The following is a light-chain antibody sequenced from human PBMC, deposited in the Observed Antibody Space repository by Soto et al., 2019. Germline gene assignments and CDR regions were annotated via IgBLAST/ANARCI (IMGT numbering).Light chain of an antibody. Sequence: EIVLTQSPATLSLSPGERAPLSCTTSQSVSSFLAWYQQKPGQAPRLLIYDAYNRATGIPDRLSGSGSGTDFTLTISSLQPEDFATYDGQQANSFPFTFGGGTKVDIK. CDR1: QSVSSF. CDR3: QQANSFPFT. V-gene: IGKV3-11*01. CDR2: DAY. J-gene: IGKJ4*01.